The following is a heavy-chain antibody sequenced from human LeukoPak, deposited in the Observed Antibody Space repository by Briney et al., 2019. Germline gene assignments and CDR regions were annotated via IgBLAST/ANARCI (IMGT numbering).Heavy chain of an antibody. J-gene: IGHJ4*02. CDR2: INPNSGGT. CDR1: GYTFTGYY. CDR3: ARGRYDSSGYYFDY. V-gene: IGHV1-2*02. Sequence: GASVKVSCMASGYTFTGYYMHWVRQAPGQGLEWMGWINPNSGGTNYAQKFQGRVTMTRDTSISTAYMELSRLRSDDTAVYYCARGRYDSSGYYFDYWGQGTLVTVSS. D-gene: IGHD3-22*01.